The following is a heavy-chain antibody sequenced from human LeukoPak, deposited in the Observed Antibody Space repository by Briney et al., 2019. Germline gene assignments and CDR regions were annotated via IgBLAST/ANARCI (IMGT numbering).Heavy chain of an antibody. J-gene: IGHJ4*02. CDR2: IYYSGST. CDR3: ARVAGSAALYTLDY. D-gene: IGHD2-2*02. V-gene: IGHV4-31*03. CDR1: GDSISSGGYY. Sequence: PSETLSLTCTVSGDSISSGGYYWSWIRQHPGKGLEWIGYIYYSGSTYYNPSLKSRVTISVDTSKNQLSLKLSSVTAADTAVYYCARVAGSAALYTLDYWGQGTLVSVSS.